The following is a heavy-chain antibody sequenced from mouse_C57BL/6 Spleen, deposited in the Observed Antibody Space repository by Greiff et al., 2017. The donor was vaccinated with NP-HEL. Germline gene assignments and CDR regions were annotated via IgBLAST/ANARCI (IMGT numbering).Heavy chain of an antibody. D-gene: IGHD2-3*01. J-gene: IGHJ2*01. CDR2: ISDGGSYT. CDR1: GFTFSSYA. Sequence: EVMLVESGGGLVKPGGSLKLSYAASGFTFSSYAMSWVRQTPEKRLEWVATISDGGSYTYYPDNVKGRFTISRDNAKNNLYLQMSHLKSEDTAMYYCARDGYYEVNYFDYWGQGTTLTVSS. CDR3: ARDGYYEVNYFDY. V-gene: IGHV5-4*01.